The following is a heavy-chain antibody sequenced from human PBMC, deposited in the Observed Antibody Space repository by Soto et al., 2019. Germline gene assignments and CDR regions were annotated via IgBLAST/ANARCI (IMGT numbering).Heavy chain of an antibody. V-gene: IGHV3-23*01. Sequence: PGGSLRLSCVAAGLTFSSVAMSWVRQAPGKWLEWVSSISGSSSSTHYADSVKGRFTIASDNTKNTLYLVMNNRRAEDTAVDSCATGNSGWSDSFDYWGQGTLVTVSS. CDR3: ATGNSGWSDSFDY. J-gene: IGHJ4*02. CDR1: GLTFSSVA. CDR2: ISGSSSST. D-gene: IGHD6-19*01.